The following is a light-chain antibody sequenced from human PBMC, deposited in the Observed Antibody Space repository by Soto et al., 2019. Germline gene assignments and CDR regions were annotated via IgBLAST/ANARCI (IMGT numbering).Light chain of an antibody. CDR2: DAS. J-gene: IGKJ5*01. Sequence: EIVMAQSPVTLSVSSGERATLSCRSSQTIRSDLAWYQQKPGQAPRLLISDASTRATGIPARFSGSGSGTEFTHSISSLQSEDFAVYYCKQYKEWPPFTFGQGTRLEI. CDR3: KQYKEWPPFT. V-gene: IGKV3-15*01. CDR1: QTIRSD.